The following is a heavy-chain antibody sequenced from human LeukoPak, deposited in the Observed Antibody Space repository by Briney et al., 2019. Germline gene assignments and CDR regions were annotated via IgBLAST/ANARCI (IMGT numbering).Heavy chain of an antibody. J-gene: IGHJ4*02. CDR2: IKKDGRDK. Sequence: GGSLRLSCAASGFIFSNYWMTWGRQAPGKGLEWVANIKKDGRDKYYVDFVKGRFTISKDNAKNSVYLQMNSLRADDTAVYYCPRDSGMGFDYWGQGTLVTVSS. V-gene: IGHV3-7*01. D-gene: IGHD1-14*01. CDR3: PRDSGMGFDY. CDR1: GFIFSNYW.